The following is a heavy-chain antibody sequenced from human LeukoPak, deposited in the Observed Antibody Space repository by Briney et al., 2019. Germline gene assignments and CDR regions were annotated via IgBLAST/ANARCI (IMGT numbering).Heavy chain of an antibody. D-gene: IGHD4-17*01. J-gene: IGHJ5*02. V-gene: IGHV4-39*07. CDR1: GGSISSSSYY. CDR3: ARRFRRTGSTVFSKKQNWFDP. CDR2: IYYSGST. Sequence: PSETLSLTCTVSGGSISSSSYYWGWIRQPPGKGLEWIGSIYYSGSTYYNPSLKSRVTISVDTSKNQFSLKLSSVTAADTAVYYCARRFRRTGSTVFSKKQNWFDPWGQGTLVTVSS.